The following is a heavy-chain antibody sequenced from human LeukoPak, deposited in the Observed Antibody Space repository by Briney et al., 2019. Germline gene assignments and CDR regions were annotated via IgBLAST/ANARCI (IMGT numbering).Heavy chain of an antibody. Sequence: ASVEVSCKASGGTFSSYAISWVRQAPGQGLEWMGGIIPIFGTANYAQKFQGRVTITTDESTSTAYMELSSLRSEDTAVYYCARESNAGYGDCDYWGQGTLVTVSS. J-gene: IGHJ4*02. CDR3: ARESNAGYGDCDY. CDR2: IIPIFGTA. D-gene: IGHD4-17*01. CDR1: GGTFSSYA. V-gene: IGHV1-69*05.